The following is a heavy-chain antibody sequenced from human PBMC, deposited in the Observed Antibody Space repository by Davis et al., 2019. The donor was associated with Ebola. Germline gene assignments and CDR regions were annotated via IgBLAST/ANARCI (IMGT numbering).Heavy chain of an antibody. CDR2: ISIANGNT. Sequence: ASVKVSCKASGYIFTNYAMHWVRQAPGQGLEWMGWISIANGNTKYSQNFQGRVTITRDTSASIVYMELSNLRSGDTAVFYCARRVGARSGFDYWGQGTLVTVSS. J-gene: IGHJ4*02. CDR1: GYIFTNYA. D-gene: IGHD1-26*01. V-gene: IGHV1-3*04. CDR3: ARRVGARSGFDY.